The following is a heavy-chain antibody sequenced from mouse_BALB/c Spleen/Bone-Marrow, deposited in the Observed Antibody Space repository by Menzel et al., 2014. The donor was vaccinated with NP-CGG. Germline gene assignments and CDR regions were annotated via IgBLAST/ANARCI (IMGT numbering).Heavy chain of an antibody. CDR3: TRGGNWEDFDY. V-gene: IGHV5-17*02. CDR1: GFTFSSFG. CDR2: ISSDSGAI. D-gene: IGHD4-1*01. Sequence: EVKLVESGGGLVQPEGSRELSCAASGFTFSSFGMHWVRQAPEKGLEWIAYISSDSGAIFYADTVKGRFTISRDNPKNTLFLQMTSLRSEDTAIYFCTRGGNWEDFDYWGQGTTLTVSS. J-gene: IGHJ2*01.